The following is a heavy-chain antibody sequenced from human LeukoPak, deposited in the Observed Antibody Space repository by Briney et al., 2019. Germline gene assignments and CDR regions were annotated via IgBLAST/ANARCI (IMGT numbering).Heavy chain of an antibody. CDR3: ASVGKPYSSSWYERPVDNWFDP. CDR2: IIPIFGTA. Sequence: SVKVSCKASGGTFSSYAISWVRQAPGQGLEWMGGIIPIFGTANCAQKFQGRVTITADESTSTAYMELSSLRSEDTAVYYCASVGKPYSSSWYERPVDNWFDPWGQGTLVTVSS. V-gene: IGHV1-69*13. J-gene: IGHJ5*02. CDR1: GGTFSSYA. D-gene: IGHD6-13*01.